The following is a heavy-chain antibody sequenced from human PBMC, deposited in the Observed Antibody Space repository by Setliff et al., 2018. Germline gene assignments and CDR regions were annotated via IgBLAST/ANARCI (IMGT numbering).Heavy chain of an antibody. D-gene: IGHD6-13*01. CDR1: GFTFTNYA. J-gene: IGHJ4*02. V-gene: IGHV3-23*01. CDR2: ISGSGDST. CDR3: ARCSSWHGHYPHFNY. Sequence: GGSLRLSCAASGFTFTNYAMNWVRQAPGKGLEWVSTISGSGDSTYYADSVMGRFTISRDNSKDSLYLQLNSLRAEDTAVYYCARCSSWHGHYPHFNYWGQGTLVTVSS.